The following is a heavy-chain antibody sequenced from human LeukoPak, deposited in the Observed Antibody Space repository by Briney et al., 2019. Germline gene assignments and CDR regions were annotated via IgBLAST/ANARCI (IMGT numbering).Heavy chain of an antibody. D-gene: IGHD3-3*01. J-gene: IGHJ3*02. Sequence: PSQTLFLTCAVSGGSISSGGYSWSWIRQPPGKGLEWIGYIYHSGSTYYNPSLKSRVTISVDRSKNQFSLKLSSVTAADTAVYYCARTIFGVVNNAFDIWGQGTMVTVSS. CDR3: ARTIFGVVNNAFDI. CDR2: IYHSGST. V-gene: IGHV4-30-2*01. CDR1: GGSISSGGYS.